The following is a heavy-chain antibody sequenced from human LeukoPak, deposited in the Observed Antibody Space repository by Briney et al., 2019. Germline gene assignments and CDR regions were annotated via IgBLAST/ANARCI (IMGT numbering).Heavy chain of an antibody. CDR1: GFTFSSYW. CDR3: ARLMIVVPHGNYYYGMDV. D-gene: IGHD3-22*01. Sequence: GGSLRLSCAASGFTFSSYWMSWVRQAPGKGLEWVANIKQDGSEKYYVDSVKGRLTISRDNAKNSLYLQMNSLRAEDTAVYYCARLMIVVPHGNYYYGMDVWGQGTTVTVSS. CDR2: IKQDGSEK. J-gene: IGHJ6*02. V-gene: IGHV3-7*01.